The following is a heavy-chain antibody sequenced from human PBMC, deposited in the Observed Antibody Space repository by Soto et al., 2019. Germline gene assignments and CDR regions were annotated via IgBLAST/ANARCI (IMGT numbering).Heavy chain of an antibody. J-gene: IGHJ5*02. Sequence: QVQRGQSGAEGKRPGAPGKVSCKPPGSTFTSNDINWVRQATGQGLEWMGWMNPNSVNTGYAQKFQGRVTMTRKTSISTAYMELSSMRSEDTAVYYCARFYQRYNWFDPWGQGTLVTVSS. CDR3: ARFYQRYNWFDP. V-gene: IGHV1-8*01. D-gene: IGHD2-2*01. CDR1: GSTFTSND. CDR2: MNPNSVNT.